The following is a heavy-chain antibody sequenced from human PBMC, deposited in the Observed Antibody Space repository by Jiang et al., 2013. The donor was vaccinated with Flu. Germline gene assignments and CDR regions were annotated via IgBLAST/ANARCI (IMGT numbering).Heavy chain of an antibody. D-gene: IGHD3-16*02. CDR1: GGSFSGYV. CDR3: ARGTVSLVPHYFDY. J-gene: IGHJ4*02. CDR2: INHSGST. V-gene: IGHV4-34*01. Sequence: LLKPSETLSLTCAVYGGSFSGYVLELDPPAPREGAGVDWEINHSGSTNYNPSLKSRVTISVDTSKNQFSLKLSSVTAADTAVYYCARGTVSLVPHYFDYWGQGTLVTVSS.